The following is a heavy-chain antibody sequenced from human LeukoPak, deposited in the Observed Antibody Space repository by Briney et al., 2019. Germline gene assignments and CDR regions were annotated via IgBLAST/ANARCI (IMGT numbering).Heavy chain of an antibody. CDR3: ATYSPYFEN. CDR2: ISHNGSPI. V-gene: IGHV3-48*03. D-gene: IGHD2-15*01. CDR1: GFTFSSYE. Sequence: GGSLRLSCAASGFTFSSYEMNWVRQAPGKGLERLSYISHNGSPIYYADSVKGRFSISRDNAKNSLYLQMNSLRAEDTAIYYCATYSPYFENWGQGTLVTVSS. J-gene: IGHJ4*02.